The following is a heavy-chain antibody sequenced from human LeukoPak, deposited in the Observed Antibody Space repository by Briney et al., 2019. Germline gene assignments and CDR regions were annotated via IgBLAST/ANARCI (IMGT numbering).Heavy chain of an antibody. V-gene: IGHV3-23*01. J-gene: IGHJ3*02. Sequence: GGSLRLSCAASGFTFSSYAMSWVRQAPGKGLEWVSAISGRGGSTYYADSVKGRFTISRDNSKNTLYLQMNSLRAEDTAVYYCATGSQRITMIVVDITAYGAFDIWGQGTMVTVSS. CDR2: ISGRGGST. D-gene: IGHD3-22*01. CDR3: ATGSQRITMIVVDITAYGAFDI. CDR1: GFTFSSYA.